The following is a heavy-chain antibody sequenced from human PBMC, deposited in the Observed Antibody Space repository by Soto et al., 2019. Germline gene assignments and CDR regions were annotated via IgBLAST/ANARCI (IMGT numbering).Heavy chain of an antibody. J-gene: IGHJ6*03. CDR2: ISSNSIYI. CDR3: ARDEAATFYSYYYMDV. CDR1: GFTFSSYS. Sequence: EVQLVESGGGLVKPGGSLKLSCAASGFTFSSYSVNWVRQAPGKGLEWVASISSNSIYIYYADSVKGRFTISRDNAKNSLSLQMNSLRAEDTAVYYCARDEAATFYSYYYMDVWGQGTTVTVSS. D-gene: IGHD2-15*01. V-gene: IGHV3-21*01.